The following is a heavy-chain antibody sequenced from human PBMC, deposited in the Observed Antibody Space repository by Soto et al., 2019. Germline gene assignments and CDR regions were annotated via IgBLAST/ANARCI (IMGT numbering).Heavy chain of an antibody. D-gene: IGHD1-26*01. CDR1: GIPFTAAW. J-gene: IGHJ4*02. V-gene: IGHV3-15*07. Sequence: GGSLRLSCVLSGIPFTAAWMHWVRQPPEKEIEWVGRIKSRSSGGTRDYAAPAKGRFTISRDDSRNTVYLQMDSLQFADTAVYFCVWQADFIGSWHWGQGSLVTVSS. CDR2: IKSRSSGGTR. CDR3: VWQADFIGSWH.